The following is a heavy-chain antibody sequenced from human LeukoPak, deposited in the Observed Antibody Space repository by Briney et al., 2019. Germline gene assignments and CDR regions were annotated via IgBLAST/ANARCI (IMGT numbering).Heavy chain of an antibody. D-gene: IGHD3-16*01. CDR3: AEGDPDAFDI. CDR1: GGSFSGYY. CDR2: INHSGST. Sequence: SETVSLTCADYGGSFSGYYWSWIRQPPGKGLEWIGEINHSGSTNYNPSLKSRVTISVDTSKNQFSLKLSSVTAADTAVYYCAEGDPDAFDIWGQGTMVTVSS. V-gene: IGHV4-34*01. J-gene: IGHJ3*02.